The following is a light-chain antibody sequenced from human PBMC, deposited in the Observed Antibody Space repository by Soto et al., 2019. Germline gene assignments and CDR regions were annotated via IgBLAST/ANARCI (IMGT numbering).Light chain of an antibody. J-gene: IGKJ1*01. V-gene: IGKV3-20*01. CDR1: LSVISSY. CDR3: QQYNNWPRT. CDR2: GES. Sequence: EVLITQSPDILSVSHGDRDILSVRASLSVISSYLAWYQQKPGQAHRLLIYGESSRATGITDRFSGSGSGTDFTLTISRLQPEEWAVDDCQQYNNWPRTVGQGKKVEI.